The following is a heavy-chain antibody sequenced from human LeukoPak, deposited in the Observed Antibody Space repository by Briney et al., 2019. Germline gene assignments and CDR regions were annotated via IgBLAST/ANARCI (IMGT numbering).Heavy chain of an antibody. V-gene: IGHV4-30-2*03. CDR1: GGSISSGGYS. D-gene: IGHD1-26*01. CDR3: ARGRSNYYGMDV. CDR2: IYYRGKT. Sequence: SETLSLTCAVSGGSISSGGYSWSWIRQPPGKGLEWIGSIYYRGKTYYSPSLKSRVTMSVDTSKNLFSLKVSSVTAADTAVYYCARGRSNYYGMDVWGQGTTVTVSS. J-gene: IGHJ6*02.